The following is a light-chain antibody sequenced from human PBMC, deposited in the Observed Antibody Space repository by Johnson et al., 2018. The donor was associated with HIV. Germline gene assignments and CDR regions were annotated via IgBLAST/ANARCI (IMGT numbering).Light chain of an antibody. CDR3: GTWDSSLSAYV. V-gene: IGLV1-51*02. CDR2: ENN. CDR1: SSNIGNNY. J-gene: IGLJ1*01. Sequence: QSVLTQPPSVSAAPGQKVTISCSGSSSNIGNNYVSWYQQLPGTAPKLLIYENNKRPSGIPDRFSGSKSGTSATLGITGLQTGDEADYYCGTWDSSLSAYVFVTGTKVTAL.